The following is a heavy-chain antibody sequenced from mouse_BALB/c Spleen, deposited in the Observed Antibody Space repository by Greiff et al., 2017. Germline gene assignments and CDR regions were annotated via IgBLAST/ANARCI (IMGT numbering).Heavy chain of an antibody. Sequence: EVQVVESGGGLVKPGGSLKLSCAASGFTFSDYYMYWVRQTPEKRLEWVATISDGGSYTYYPDSVKGRFTISRDNAKNNLYLQMSSLKSEDTAMYYCARDQGKYGSFFDYWGQGTTLTVSS. CDR2: ISDGGSYT. J-gene: IGHJ2*01. V-gene: IGHV5-4*02. CDR1: GFTFSDYY. CDR3: ARDQGKYGSFFDY. D-gene: IGHD1-1*01.